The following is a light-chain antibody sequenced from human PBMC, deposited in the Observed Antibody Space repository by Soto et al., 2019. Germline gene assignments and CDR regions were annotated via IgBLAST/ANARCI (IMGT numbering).Light chain of an antibody. V-gene: IGLV2-14*01. CDR3: SSFTTSSTLYV. CDR1: SSDVGGHNY. CDR2: EVA. Sequence: QSVLAQPASVSGSPGQSITISCTGTSSDVGGHNYVSWYQQHPGKAPKVMIYEVANRPAGISNRFSGSKSGTTASLTISGLQAEDEADYYCSSFTTSSTLYVFGTGTKV. J-gene: IGLJ1*01.